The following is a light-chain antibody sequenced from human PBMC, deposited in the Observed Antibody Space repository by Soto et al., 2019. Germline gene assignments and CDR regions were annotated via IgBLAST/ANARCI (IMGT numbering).Light chain of an antibody. Sequence: DIQMTQSPSSLSASVGDRVTITCQASQDISNYLNWYQQKPGKAPKLLIYDASNLETGVTSRFSGSGSGTDFTFTISSLQPGDIATYYCQQYDNLPIAFGPGTKVDIK. CDR3: QQYDNLPIA. V-gene: IGKV1-33*01. J-gene: IGKJ3*01. CDR2: DAS. CDR1: QDISNY.